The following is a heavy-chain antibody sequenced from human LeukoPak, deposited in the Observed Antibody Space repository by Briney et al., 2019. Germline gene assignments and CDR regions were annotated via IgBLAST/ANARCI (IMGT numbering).Heavy chain of an antibody. CDR2: IYYSGST. Sequence: SETLSLTCTVSGGSISSGGYYWSWIRQPPGKGLEWIGYIYYSGSTNYHPSLKSRVTISVDRSKNQFSLKLSSVTAADTAVYYCARDGQYGGYRGYWYFDLWGRGTLVTVSS. D-gene: IGHD5-12*01. V-gene: IGHV4-61*08. CDR3: ARDGQYGGYRGYWYFDL. J-gene: IGHJ2*01. CDR1: GGSISSGGYY.